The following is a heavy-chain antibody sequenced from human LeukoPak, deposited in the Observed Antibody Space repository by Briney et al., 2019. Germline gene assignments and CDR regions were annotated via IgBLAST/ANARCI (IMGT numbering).Heavy chain of an antibody. D-gene: IGHD2-15*01. V-gene: IGHV3-11*04. J-gene: IGHJ4*02. CDR3: AREGYCSGGSWRGRYYFDY. CDR1: GFTFSDYY. CDR2: ISSSGSTI. Sequence: PGGSLRLSCAASGFTFSDYYMSWIRQAPGKGLEWVSYISSSGSTIYYADSVKGRFTISRDNAKNSLYLQMNSLRAEDTAVYYCAREGYCSGGSWRGRYYFDYWGQGTLVTVSS.